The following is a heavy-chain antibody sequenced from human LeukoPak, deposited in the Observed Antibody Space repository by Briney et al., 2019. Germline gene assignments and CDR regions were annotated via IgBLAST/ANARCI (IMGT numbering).Heavy chain of an antibody. D-gene: IGHD1-7*01. CDR2: INHSGST. CDR3: ARLADNWNYGNWFDP. CDR1: GGSFSGYY. V-gene: IGHV4-34*01. J-gene: IGHJ5*02. Sequence: SETLSLTCAVYGGSFSGYYWSWIRQPPVKGLEWIGEINHSGSTNYNPSLKSRVTISVDTSKNQFSLKLSSVTAADTAVYYCARLADNWNYGNWFDPWGQGTLVIVSS.